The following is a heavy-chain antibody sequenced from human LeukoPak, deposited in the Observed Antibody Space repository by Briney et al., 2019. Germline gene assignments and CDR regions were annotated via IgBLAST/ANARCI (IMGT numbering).Heavy chain of an antibody. CDR2: IIPIFGTA. J-gene: IGHJ6*03. V-gene: IGHV1-69*13. Sequence: SVKVSCKASGGTFSSYAISWVRQAPGQGLEWMGGIIPIFGTANYAQKFQGRVTITADESTSTAYMELSSLRSEDTAVYYCARDPRDYGENYYYYYMDVWGKETTVTVSS. CDR1: GGTFSSYA. D-gene: IGHD4-17*01. CDR3: ARDPRDYGENYYYYYMDV.